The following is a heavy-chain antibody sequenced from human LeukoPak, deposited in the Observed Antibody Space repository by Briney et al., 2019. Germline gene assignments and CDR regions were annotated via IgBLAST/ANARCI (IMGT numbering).Heavy chain of an antibody. V-gene: IGHV3-7*04. Sequence: GGSLRLSCVASAFAFSSNWMSWVRQAPGKGLEWVASIKEDGSETYYVDSVKGRFTISRDNAKNSLYLQMNSLRAEDTAVYYCARDLHPRYYLPDYWGQGALVTVSS. CDR3: ARDLHPRYYLPDY. CDR2: IKEDGSET. D-gene: IGHD1-26*01. J-gene: IGHJ4*02. CDR1: AFAFSSNW.